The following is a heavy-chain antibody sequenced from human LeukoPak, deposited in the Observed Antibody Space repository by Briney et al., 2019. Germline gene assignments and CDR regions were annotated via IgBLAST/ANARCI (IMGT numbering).Heavy chain of an antibody. CDR2: ISSSGSTI. V-gene: IGHV3-48*03. J-gene: IGHJ3*02. CDR3: ARDEIRSGAFDI. D-gene: IGHD3-10*01. CDR1: GFTFSSYE. Sequence: SGGSLRLSCAASGFTFSSYEMNWVRQAPGKGLEWVSYISSSGSTIYYADSVKGRFTISRDNAKNSLYLQMNSLRAEDTAVYYCARDEIRSGAFDIWGRGTMVTVSS.